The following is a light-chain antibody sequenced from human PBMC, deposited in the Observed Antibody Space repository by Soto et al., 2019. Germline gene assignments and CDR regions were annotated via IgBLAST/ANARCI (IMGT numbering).Light chain of an antibody. V-gene: IGKV3-20*01. Sequence: EIVLTQSPGTLSLSPGERATLSCRASQSVTSNFLAWYQQKPGQAPRLLIYGTSSRATGIPDRFSGSGSGTDFTLTMSRLEPEDFAVYFCQQYGSSPLTFGQGTRLESK. CDR3: QQYGSSPLT. CDR2: GTS. J-gene: IGKJ5*01. CDR1: QSVTSNF.